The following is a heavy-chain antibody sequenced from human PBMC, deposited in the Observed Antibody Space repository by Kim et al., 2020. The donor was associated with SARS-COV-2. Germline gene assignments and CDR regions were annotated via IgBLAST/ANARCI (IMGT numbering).Heavy chain of an antibody. D-gene: IGHD3-10*01. Sequence: SVKGRFTISRDNAKNSLYLQMNSLRAEDTALYYWAKDGYYYGSGWYNWFDPWGQGTLVTVSS. V-gene: IGHV3-9*01. J-gene: IGHJ5*02. CDR3: AKDGYYYGSGWYNWFDP.